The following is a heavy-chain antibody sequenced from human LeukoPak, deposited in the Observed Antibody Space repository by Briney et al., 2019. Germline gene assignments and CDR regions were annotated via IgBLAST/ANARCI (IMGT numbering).Heavy chain of an antibody. V-gene: IGHV4-34*01. CDR3: ARLSSGSHPNFDY. CDR2: IHYSGST. Sequence: PSETLSLTCAVYGGSISGYYWSWIRQPPGKGLEWVGEIHYSGSTYYNPSLKSRVTISVDTSKNQFSLKLRSVTAADTAVYYCARLSSGSHPNFDYWGQGTLVTVSS. CDR1: GGSISGYY. D-gene: IGHD3-22*01. J-gene: IGHJ4*02.